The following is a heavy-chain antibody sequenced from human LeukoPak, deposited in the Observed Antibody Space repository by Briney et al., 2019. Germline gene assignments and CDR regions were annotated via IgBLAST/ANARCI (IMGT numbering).Heavy chain of an antibody. Sequence: GGSLRLSCAASGFTFSSYAMSWVRQAPGKGLEWVSAISGGGGSAQNADSVKGRFTISRDNSKNTLYLQMNSLRAEDTALYYCAKERWLQLPSFLDYWGQGTLVTVSS. J-gene: IGHJ4*02. V-gene: IGHV3-23*01. CDR1: GFTFSSYA. CDR3: AKERWLQLPSFLDY. D-gene: IGHD5-24*01. CDR2: ISGGGGSA.